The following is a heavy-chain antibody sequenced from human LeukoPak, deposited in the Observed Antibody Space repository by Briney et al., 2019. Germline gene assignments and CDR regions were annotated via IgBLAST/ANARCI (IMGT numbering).Heavy chain of an antibody. D-gene: IGHD2-21*01. CDR2: ISGSGGST. CDR3: LWVRRESGEFDS. Sequence: GGSLRLSCAASGFTFSSYGMSWVRQAPGKGLEWVSAISGSGGSTYYADPVKGRFTIPRDNSKNTSYLQMSSLRAEDTAVYYCLWVRRESGEFDSWGEGTLVTVSP. CDR1: GFTFSSYG. V-gene: IGHV3-23*01. J-gene: IGHJ4*02.